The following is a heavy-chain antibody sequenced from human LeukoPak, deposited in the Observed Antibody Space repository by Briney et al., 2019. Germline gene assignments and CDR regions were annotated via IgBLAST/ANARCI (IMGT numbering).Heavy chain of an antibody. Sequence: PGRSLRLSCEGSGFTFDDYAMHWVRQAPGKGLEWVSGISWNSGSIGYADSVKGRFTISRDNAKNSLYLQMNSLRAEDTALYYCAKDLTVAATAFDYWGQGTLVTVSS. V-gene: IGHV3-9*01. CDR2: ISWNSGSI. CDR3: AKDLTVAATAFDY. J-gene: IGHJ4*02. D-gene: IGHD2-15*01. CDR1: GFTFDDYA.